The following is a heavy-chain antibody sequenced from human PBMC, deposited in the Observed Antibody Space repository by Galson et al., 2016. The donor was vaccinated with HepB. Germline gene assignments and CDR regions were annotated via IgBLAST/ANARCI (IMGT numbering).Heavy chain of an antibody. V-gene: IGHV3-21*01. Sequence: SLRLSCAVSGFAVRSNFMAWVRQAPGKGLEWVSSISSSSSYIYYADSVKGRFTISRDNAKNSLYLQMNSLRAEDTAVYYCARDWIPYYYYGMDVWGQGTTVTVSS. CDR2: ISSSSSYI. D-gene: IGHD5-18*01. CDR3: ARDWIPYYYYGMDV. J-gene: IGHJ6*02. CDR1: GFAVRSNF.